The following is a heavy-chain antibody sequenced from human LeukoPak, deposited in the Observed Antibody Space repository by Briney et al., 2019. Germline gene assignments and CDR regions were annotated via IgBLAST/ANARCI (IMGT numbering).Heavy chain of an antibody. Sequence: GGSLRLSCAASGFTFDDYAMHWVRQAPGKGLEWVSGISWNSGSIGYADSVKGRFTISRDNAKNSLYLQMNSLRAEDTALYYCAKEGFDAFDIWGQGTMSPSLQ. CDR3: AKEGFDAFDI. V-gene: IGHV3-9*01. CDR1: GFTFDDYA. CDR2: ISWNSGSI. J-gene: IGHJ3*02.